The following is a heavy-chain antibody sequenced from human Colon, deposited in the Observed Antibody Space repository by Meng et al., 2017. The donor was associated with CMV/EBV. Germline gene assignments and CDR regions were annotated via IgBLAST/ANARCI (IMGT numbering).Heavy chain of an antibody. CDR1: GGSVGSSRYF. Sequence: SETLSLTCAVSGGSVGSSRYFWGWIRQTPGKGLQWIGSIFYNGRTDYSPSLKSRVTISSHTSKNEVSLDLRSVTAADTAVYFCAVGSCGTTNGHAMYNWFDPWGQGTLVTVSS. D-gene: IGHD2-2*01. CDR3: AVGSCGTTNGHAMYNWFDP. CDR2: IFYNGRT. J-gene: IGHJ5*02. V-gene: IGHV4-39*01.